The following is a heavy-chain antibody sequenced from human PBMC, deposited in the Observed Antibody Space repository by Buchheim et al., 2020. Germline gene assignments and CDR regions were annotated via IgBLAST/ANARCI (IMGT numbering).Heavy chain of an antibody. Sequence: QLVESGGAMVQPGGSLRLSCSASGFSITSHYVTWVRQAPGAGLEWVSAIYQGGTIYYTDSVRGRFTISRDNYKNTVYLQMNSLRGEDTAIYYCARGRGDRSTGYDGMDVWGQGT. J-gene: IGHJ6*02. D-gene: IGHD3-10*01. V-gene: IGHV3-66*02. CDR3: ARGRGDRSTGYDGMDV. CDR1: GFSITSHY. CDR2: IYQGGTI.